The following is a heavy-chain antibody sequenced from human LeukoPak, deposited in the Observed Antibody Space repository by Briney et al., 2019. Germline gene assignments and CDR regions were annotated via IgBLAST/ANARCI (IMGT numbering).Heavy chain of an antibody. D-gene: IGHD3-22*01. CDR1: GYSISSGYY. J-gene: IGHJ4*02. V-gene: IGHV4-38-2*02. CDR3: ARDWRNDDSTDY. Sequence: PSETLSLTCTVSGYSISSGYYWGWIRQPPGKGLEWIGSIYHSGSTYYNPSLKSRVTISVDTSKNQFSLKLSSVTAADTAVYYCARDWRNDDSTDYWGQGTLVTVSS. CDR2: IYHSGST.